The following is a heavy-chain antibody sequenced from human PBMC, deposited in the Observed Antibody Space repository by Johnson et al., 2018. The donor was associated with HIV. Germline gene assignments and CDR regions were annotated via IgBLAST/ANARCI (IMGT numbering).Heavy chain of an antibody. J-gene: IGHJ3*02. Sequence: LVESGGGVVQPGRSLRLSCAASGFAVSSNYMSWVRQAPGKGLEWVSVIYSGGTTYNADSVKGRFTISRDNSKNTLYLQMHSLRAEDTALYDCAKDSSGLYSGAFDIWGQGTMVTVSS. CDR3: AKDSSGLYSGAFDI. V-gene: IGHV3-66*02. CDR2: IYSGGTT. D-gene: IGHD6-19*01. CDR1: GFAVSSNY.